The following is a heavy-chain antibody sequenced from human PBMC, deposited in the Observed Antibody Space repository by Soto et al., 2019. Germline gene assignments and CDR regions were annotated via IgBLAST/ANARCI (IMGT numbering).Heavy chain of an antibody. Sequence: PSETLSLTCTVSGGTINSTSYYWGWIRQPPGKGLEWIGSIYYSGSTYYNPSLKSRVTISVGTSKNQFSPKLSSVTAADTAVYYCARHTPAISISDHWGQGTLDTVSS. CDR1: GGTINSTSYY. CDR3: ARHTPAISISDH. V-gene: IGHV4-39*01. J-gene: IGHJ4*02. CDR2: IYYSGST. D-gene: IGHD2-15*01.